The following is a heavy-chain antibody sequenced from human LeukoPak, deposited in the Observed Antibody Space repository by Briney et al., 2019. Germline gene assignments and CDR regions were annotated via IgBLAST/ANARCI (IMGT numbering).Heavy chain of an antibody. CDR3: ARARYYGDFPLDY. D-gene: IGHD4-17*01. J-gene: IGHJ4*02. CDR1: GGSISSYY. CDR2: IFYSGST. V-gene: IGHV4-59*08. Sequence: PSETRSLTCTVSGGSISSYYWSWIRQPPGKGLEWIGYIFYSGSTNYNPSLKSRVTISVDTSKNQFSLKLSSVTAADTAVYYCARARYYGDFPLDYWGQGTLVTVSS.